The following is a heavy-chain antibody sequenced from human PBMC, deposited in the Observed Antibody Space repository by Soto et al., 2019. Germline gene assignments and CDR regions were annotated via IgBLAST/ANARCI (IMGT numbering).Heavy chain of an antibody. V-gene: IGHV4-59*01. CDR3: ARTYYDFWSGYSLYFDY. D-gene: IGHD3-3*01. J-gene: IGHJ4*02. Sequence: SETLSLTCTVSGGSISSYYWSWIRQPPGKGLEWIGYIYYSGSTNYNPSLKSRVTISVDTSKNQFSLKLSSVTAADTAVYYCARTYYDFWSGYSLYFDYWGQGTLVTVSS. CDR2: IYYSGST. CDR1: GGSISSYY.